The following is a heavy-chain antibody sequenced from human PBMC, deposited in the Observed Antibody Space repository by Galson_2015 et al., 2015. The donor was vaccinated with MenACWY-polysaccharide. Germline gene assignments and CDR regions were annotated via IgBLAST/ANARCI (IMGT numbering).Heavy chain of an antibody. V-gene: IGHV3-23*01. J-gene: IGHJ4*02. CDR1: AFDFNKYV. D-gene: IGHD2-2*01. CDR2: ISATGGTP. CDR3: ANGCSISSCSPLDY. Sequence: SLRLSCAASAFDFNKYVMNWVRQPPGKGLQWVSSISATGGTPYYADSVKGRFSISRDNSNNMLYLQMNSLRADDTAVYYCANGCSISSCSPLDYWGQGTLVSVSS.